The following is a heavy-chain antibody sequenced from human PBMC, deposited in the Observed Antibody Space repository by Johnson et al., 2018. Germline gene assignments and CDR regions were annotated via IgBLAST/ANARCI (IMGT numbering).Heavy chain of an antibody. J-gene: IGHJ6*03. CDR1: GFTFDVYA. V-gene: IGHV3-9*01. CDR2: ISWDSGNI. Sequence: VQLVQSGGGLVQPGRSLRLSCAASGFTFDVYAMHWVRQVPGKGLEWVSGISWDSGNIAYADSVKGRFTLSRDNAKNSLYLQMNSLRAEDTALYYCAKDIRGPPDYYYYNYMYGWGKGTTVTVSS. CDR3: AKDIRGPPDYYYYNYMYG.